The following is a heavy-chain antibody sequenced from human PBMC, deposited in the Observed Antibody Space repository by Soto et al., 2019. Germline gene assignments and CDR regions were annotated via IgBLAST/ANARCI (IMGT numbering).Heavy chain of an antibody. CDR1: GGTFSSYA. D-gene: IGHD2-21*02. CDR3: ARPKSYCGGDCYPRYYYYYGMDV. V-gene: IGHV1-69*06. J-gene: IGHJ6*02. Sequence: QVQLVQSEAEVKKPGSSVKVSCKASGGTFSSYAISWVRQAPGQGLEWMGGIIPIFGTANYAQKFQGRVTITADKSTSTAYMELSSLRSEDTAVYYCARPKSYCGGDCYPRYYYYYGMDVWGQGTTVTVSS. CDR2: IIPIFGTA.